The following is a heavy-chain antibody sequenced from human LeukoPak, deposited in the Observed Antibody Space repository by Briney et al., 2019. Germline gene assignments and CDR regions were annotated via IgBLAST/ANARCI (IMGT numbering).Heavy chain of an antibody. CDR2: ITSSSSYT. D-gene: IGHD3-10*01. CDR3: AKSDKLLWFGELPTFFDY. V-gene: IGHV3-11*03. J-gene: IGHJ4*02. Sequence: RPGGSLRLSCAASGFSFSDKYMAWIRQAPVKGLECVSYITSSSSYTNYADSVKGRFTISRDNSKNTLYLQMNSLRAEDTAVYYCAKSDKLLWFGELPTFFDYWGQGTLVTVSS. CDR1: GFSFSDKY.